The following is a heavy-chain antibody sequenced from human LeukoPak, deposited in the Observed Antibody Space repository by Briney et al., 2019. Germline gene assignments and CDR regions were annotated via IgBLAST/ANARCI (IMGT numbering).Heavy chain of an antibody. V-gene: IGHV7-4-1*02. CDR3: ARDRIGRDGYKALQYYYYYMDV. Sequence: ASVKVSCKASGYTFTSYAMNWVRQAPGQGLEWMGWINTNTGNPTYAQGFTGRFVFSLDTSVSTAYLQISSLKAEDTAVYYCARDRIGRDGYKALQYYYYYMDVWGKGTTVTVSS. CDR1: GYTFTSYA. J-gene: IGHJ6*03. D-gene: IGHD5-24*01. CDR2: INTNTGNP.